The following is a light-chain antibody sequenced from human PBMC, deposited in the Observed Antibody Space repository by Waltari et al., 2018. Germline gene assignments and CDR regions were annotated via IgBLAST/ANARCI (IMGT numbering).Light chain of an antibody. CDR2: EVN. V-gene: IGLV2-14*01. Sequence: QSALTQPASVSGSPGESLPISCPGTSTDIGGYVSLSWYQQHPDKPPKLIISEVNSRPSGVSARFSGSRSGNTASLTISGLQAEDAADYYCSSYTSSDTLVLGTGTKVIVL. J-gene: IGLJ1*01. CDR1: STDIGGYVS. CDR3: SSYTSSDTLV.